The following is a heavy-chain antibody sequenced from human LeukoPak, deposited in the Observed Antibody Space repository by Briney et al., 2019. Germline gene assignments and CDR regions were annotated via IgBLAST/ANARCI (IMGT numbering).Heavy chain of an antibody. CDR3: ARGDQRQWLVHGVFDY. J-gene: IGHJ4*02. V-gene: IGHV1-2*02. Sequence: GASVKVSCKASGYTFTGYYMHWVRQAPGQGPEWMGWINPNSGGTNYAQKFQGRVTMTRDTSIRTAYMELSRLRSDDTAVYYCARGDQRQWLVHGVFDYWGQGTLVTVSS. CDR1: GYTFTGYY. CDR2: INPNSGGT. D-gene: IGHD6-19*01.